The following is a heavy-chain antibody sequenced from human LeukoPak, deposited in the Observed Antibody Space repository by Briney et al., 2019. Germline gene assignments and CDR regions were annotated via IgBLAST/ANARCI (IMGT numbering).Heavy chain of an antibody. D-gene: IGHD3-10*01. V-gene: IGHV1-18*01. Sequence: ASVKVSCKASGHTFTSYGISWVRQAPGQGLEWMGWISAYNGNTNYAQKLQGRVTMTTDTSTSTAYMELRSLRSDDTAVYYCARDSITMVRGVHKSWFDPWGQGTLVTVSS. CDR1: GHTFTSYG. CDR3: ARDSITMVRGVHKSWFDP. CDR2: ISAYNGNT. J-gene: IGHJ5*02.